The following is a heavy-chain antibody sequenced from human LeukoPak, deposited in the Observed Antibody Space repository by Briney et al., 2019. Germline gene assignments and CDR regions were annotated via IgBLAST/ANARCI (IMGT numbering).Heavy chain of an antibody. CDR3: ARDRPADSPYNWFDP. Sequence: SETLSFTCTVSGGSITSYYWSWIRQPPGKGLEWIGYVYDSGSTNYNPSLKSRVTMSVDTSKNQFSLNLSSVTAADTAVYYCARDRPADSPYNWFDPWGQGTLVTVSS. D-gene: IGHD2-2*01. CDR2: VYDSGST. CDR1: GGSITSYY. V-gene: IGHV4-59*01. J-gene: IGHJ5*02.